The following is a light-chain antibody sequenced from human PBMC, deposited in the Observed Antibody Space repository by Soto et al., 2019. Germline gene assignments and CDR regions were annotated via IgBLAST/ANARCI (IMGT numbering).Light chain of an antibody. CDR3: TSPTPGSLYV. Sequence: QSALTQPASVSGSPGQSITISCTGTSSDVGNYNYVSWYQQYPGRVPKLLIYMVSNRPSGVSNRFSGSKSGNTASLTISGLHAEDEADYFCTSPTPGSLYVFGTGTKVTVL. V-gene: IGLV2-14*01. CDR2: MVS. J-gene: IGLJ1*01. CDR1: SSDVGNYNY.